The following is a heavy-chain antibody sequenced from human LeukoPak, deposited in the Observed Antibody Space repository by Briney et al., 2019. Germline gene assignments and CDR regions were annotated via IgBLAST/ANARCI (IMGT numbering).Heavy chain of an antibody. D-gene: IGHD4-11*01. J-gene: IGHJ6*02. CDR2: IVVGSGNT. CDR1: GFTFTSSA. V-gene: IGHV1-58*02. Sequence: GASVKVSCKASGFTFTSSAMQWVRQARGQRLEWIGWIVVGSGNTNYAQKFQERVTITRDMSTSTAYMELSSLGSEDTAVYYCAAAFSTVTTYYYYYGMDVWGQGTTVTVSS. CDR3: AAAFSTVTTYYYYYGMDV.